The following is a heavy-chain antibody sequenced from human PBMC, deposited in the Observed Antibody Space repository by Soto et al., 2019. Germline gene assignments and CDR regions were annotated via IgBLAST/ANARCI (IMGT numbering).Heavy chain of an antibody. CDR2: ISYDGSNK. CDR1: GFTFSSDG. Sequence: QVQLVESGGGVVQPGRSLRLSCAASGFTFSSDGMHWVRQAPGKGLGWVAVISYDGSNKYYADSVKGRFTISRDNSKNTLYLQVNSLRAEDRAVYYCARVQARGVRGLITYYSCMDVWGQGTRVTVSS. J-gene: IGHJ6*02. D-gene: IGHD3-10*01. V-gene: IGHV3-30*03. CDR3: ARVQARGVRGLITYYSCMDV.